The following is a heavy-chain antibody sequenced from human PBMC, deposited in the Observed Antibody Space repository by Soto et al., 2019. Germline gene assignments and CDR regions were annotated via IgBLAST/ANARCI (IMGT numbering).Heavy chain of an antibody. CDR1: GFPFSSYW. V-gene: IGHV3-74*01. D-gene: IGHD2-2*01. CDR2: INTDGSGT. CDR3: SKVHSSCAASLDN. Sequence: EVQLVESGGGLVQPGGSLRLSCAASGFPFSSYWMHWVRQAPGKGLVWVSRINTDGSGTGYADSVRGRFTISRDNAQNTLFLQMNTLRAEDTGVYYCSKVHSSCAASLDNWGQGTLVTVSS. J-gene: IGHJ4*02.